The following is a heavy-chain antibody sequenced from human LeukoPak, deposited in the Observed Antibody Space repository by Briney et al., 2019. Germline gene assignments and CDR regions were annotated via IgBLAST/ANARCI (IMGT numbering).Heavy chain of an antibody. V-gene: IGHV3-21*01. D-gene: IGHD3-3*01. CDR2: LSSSSTYI. CDR3: ARYYDLLSGYTRPFDC. CDR1: GFSFSSYS. J-gene: IGHJ4*02. Sequence: GSLRLSCAASGFSFSSYSMNWVRQAPGKGLEWVSSLSSSSTYIYYADSVKGRFTISRDNAKNSLYLQVDSLRAEDTAVYYCARYYDLLSGYTRPFDCWGQGTLVTVSS.